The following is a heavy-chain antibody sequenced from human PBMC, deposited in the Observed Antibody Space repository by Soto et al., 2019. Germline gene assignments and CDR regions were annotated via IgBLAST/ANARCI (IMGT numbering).Heavy chain of an antibody. CDR2: ISYDGSNK. D-gene: IGHD3-9*01. Sequence: PGGSLRLSCAASGFTFSSYAMHWVRQAPGKGLEWVAVISYDGSNKYYADSVKGRFTISRDNSKNTLYLQMNSLRAEDTAVYYCAREGGSNFDWLLQPYYYMDVWGKGTTVTVSS. CDR3: AREGGSNFDWLLQPYYYMDV. J-gene: IGHJ6*03. CDR1: GFTFSSYA. V-gene: IGHV3-30-3*01.